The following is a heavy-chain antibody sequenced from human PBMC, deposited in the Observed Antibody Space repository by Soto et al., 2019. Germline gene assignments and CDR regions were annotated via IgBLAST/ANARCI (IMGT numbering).Heavy chain of an antibody. Sequence: EASVKVSCKASGYTFTSYAMHWVRQAPGQRLEWLGWINAGNGNTKYSQKFQDRVTITRDTSASIAYMELSSLRSEDTAVYYCARYSSGWPYPYTFDYWGQGTLVTVSS. CDR3: ARYSSGWPYPYTFDY. J-gene: IGHJ4*02. CDR1: GYTFTSYA. D-gene: IGHD6-19*01. CDR2: INAGNGNT. V-gene: IGHV1-3*01.